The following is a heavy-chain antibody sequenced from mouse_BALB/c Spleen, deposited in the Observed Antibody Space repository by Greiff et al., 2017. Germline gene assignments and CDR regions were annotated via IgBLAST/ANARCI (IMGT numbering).Heavy chain of an antibody. Sequence: DVKLVESGPGLVKPSQSLSLTCTVTGYSITSDYAWNWIRQFPGNKLEWMGYISYSGSTSYNPSLKSRISITRDTSKNQFFLQLNSVTTEDTATYYCARCYDGYYYAMDYWGQGTSVTVSS. J-gene: IGHJ4*01. CDR3: ARCYDGYYYAMDY. D-gene: IGHD2-12*01. CDR1: GYSITSDYA. CDR2: ISYSGST. V-gene: IGHV3-2*02.